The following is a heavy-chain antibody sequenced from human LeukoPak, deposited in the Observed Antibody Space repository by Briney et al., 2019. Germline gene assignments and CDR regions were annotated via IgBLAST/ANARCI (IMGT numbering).Heavy chain of an antibody. CDR1: GFTFSSYA. D-gene: IGHD6-13*01. CDR3: AAPYSSSWYVQIGIAVAGLDY. J-gene: IGHJ4*02. V-gene: IGHV3-23*01. Sequence: GGSLRLSCAASGFTFSSYAMSWVRQAPGKGLEWVSAISGSGGSTYYADSVKGRFTISRDNSKNTLYLQMNSLRAEDTAVYYCAAPYSSSWYVQIGIAVAGLDYWGQGTLVTVSS. CDR2: ISGSGGST.